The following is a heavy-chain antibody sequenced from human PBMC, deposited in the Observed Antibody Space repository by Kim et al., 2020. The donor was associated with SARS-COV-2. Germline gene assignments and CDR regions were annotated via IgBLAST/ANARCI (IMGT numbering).Heavy chain of an antibody. Sequence: SVKVSCKASGGTFSTLGISWVRQAPGQGLEWMGGIIPIFDTPNYAQKFQGRVAITADESTSTAYMELSSLRSEDTAIYYCARRLEKRGDFGDGLWVGYFDLWGRGTLVTVSS. CDR2: IIPIFDTP. CDR1: GGTFSTLG. V-gene: IGHV1-69*13. CDR3: ARRLEKRGDFGDGLWVGYFDL. D-gene: IGHD4-17*01. J-gene: IGHJ2*01.